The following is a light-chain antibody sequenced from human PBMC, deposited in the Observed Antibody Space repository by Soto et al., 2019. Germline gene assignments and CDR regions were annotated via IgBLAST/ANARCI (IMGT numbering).Light chain of an antibody. V-gene: IGLV2-14*01. CDR2: DVY. CDR1: SSDVGGYNY. Sequence: QSALTQPASVSGSPGQSMTISFTGTSSDVGGYNYVSWFQQHPGKAPNLMIYDVYRRPSGVSYRFSGSKSGNTASLTISGLQAEDEADYYCSSYTTSSTVVFGGGTKLTVL. J-gene: IGLJ2*01. CDR3: SSYTTSSTVV.